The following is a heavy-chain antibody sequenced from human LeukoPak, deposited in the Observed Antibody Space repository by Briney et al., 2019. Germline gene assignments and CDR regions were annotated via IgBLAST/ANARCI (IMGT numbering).Heavy chain of an antibody. CDR3: ANYYYYYNMDV. V-gene: IGHV3-30*18. CDR2: ISYDGSNK. J-gene: IGHJ6*02. Sequence: GRSLRLSCAASGFTFSSSGMHWVRQAPGKGLEWVAVISYDGSNKYYADSVKGRFTISRDNSKNTLYLQMNSLRAEDTAVYYCANYYYYYNMDVWGQGITVTVSS. CDR1: GFTFSSSG.